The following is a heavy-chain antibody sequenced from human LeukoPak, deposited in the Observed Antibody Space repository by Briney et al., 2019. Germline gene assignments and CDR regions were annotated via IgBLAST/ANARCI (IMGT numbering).Heavy chain of an antibody. V-gene: IGHV4-39*07. CDR2: IYYSGST. CDR3: ARDVHYDYVWGSYPRGYYYYYMDV. D-gene: IGHD3-16*02. CDR1: GGSISSSSYY. Sequence: SETLSLTCTVSGGSISSSSYYWGWIRQPPGKGLEWIGSIYYSGSTYYNPSLKSRVTISVDTSKNQFSLKLSSATAADTAVYYCARDVHYDYVWGSYPRGYYYYYMDVWGKGTTVTVSS. J-gene: IGHJ6*03.